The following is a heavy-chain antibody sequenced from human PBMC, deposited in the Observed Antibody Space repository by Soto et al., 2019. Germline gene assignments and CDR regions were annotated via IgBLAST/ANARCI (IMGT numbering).Heavy chain of an antibody. CDR1: GGTFSSYA. Sequence: VASVKVSCKASGGTFSSYAISWVRQAPGQGLEWMGGIIPIFGTANYAQKFQGRVTITADKSTSTAYMELSSLRSEDTAVYYCAREVAVAGTSIDYWGQGTLVTVSS. V-gene: IGHV1-69*06. J-gene: IGHJ4*02. D-gene: IGHD6-19*01. CDR3: AREVAVAGTSIDY. CDR2: IIPIFGTA.